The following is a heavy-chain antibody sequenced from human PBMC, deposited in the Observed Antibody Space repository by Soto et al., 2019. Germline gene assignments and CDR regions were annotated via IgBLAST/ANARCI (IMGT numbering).Heavy chain of an antibody. Sequence: QPGGSLRLSCAASGFTFYSYAMSWVRQAPGKGLEWVSGVSGSGAYTSYADAVKGRVTISRDNAKNSLYLQMNSLRAEDTAVYYCARSAIFGVPPPSYGMDVWGQGTTVTVSS. J-gene: IGHJ6*02. CDR1: GFTFYSYA. V-gene: IGHV3-23*01. CDR2: VSGSGAYT. CDR3: ARSAIFGVPPPSYGMDV. D-gene: IGHD3-3*01.